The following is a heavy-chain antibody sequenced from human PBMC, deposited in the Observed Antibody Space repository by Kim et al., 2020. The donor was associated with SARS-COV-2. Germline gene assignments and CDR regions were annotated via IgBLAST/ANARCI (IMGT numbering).Heavy chain of an antibody. Sequence: KSRVTISVDTSKNQFSLKLSSVTAADTAVYYCARDSPERVLGDSYGMFDYWGQGTLVTVSS. D-gene: IGHD5-18*01. CDR3: ARDSPERVLGDSYGMFDY. V-gene: IGHV4-31*02. J-gene: IGHJ4*02.